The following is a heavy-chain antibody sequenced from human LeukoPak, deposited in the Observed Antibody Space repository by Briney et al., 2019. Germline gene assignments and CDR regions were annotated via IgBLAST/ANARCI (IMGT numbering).Heavy chain of an antibody. CDR3: AKIPYGDYVLDYYYYMDV. D-gene: IGHD4-17*01. CDR1: ELTFSSNA. CDR2: ISGSGGST. V-gene: IGHV3-23*01. J-gene: IGHJ6*03. Sequence: GGSLRLSCAASELTFSSNAMSWFRQPQGKGLDGVSAISGSGGSTYYADSVKGRFTISRDNSKNTLYLQMYSLRAEDTAVYYCAKIPYGDYVLDYYYYMDVWGKGTTVTISS.